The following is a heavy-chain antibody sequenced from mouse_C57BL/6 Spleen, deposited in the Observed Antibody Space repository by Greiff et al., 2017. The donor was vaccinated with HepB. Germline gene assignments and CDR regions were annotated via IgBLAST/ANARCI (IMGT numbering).Heavy chain of an antibody. CDR2: INPNYGTT. D-gene: IGHD4-1*01. CDR1: GYTFTDYN. V-gene: IGHV1-39*01. CDR3: ASSNWDKSYFDY. Sequence: VQLQQSGPELVKPGASVKISCKASGYTFTDYNMNWVKQSNGKSLEWIGVINPNYGTTSYNQKFKGKATLTVDQSASTAYMQLNSLTSEDSAVDCYASSNWDKSYFDYWGQGTTVTVSS. J-gene: IGHJ2*01.